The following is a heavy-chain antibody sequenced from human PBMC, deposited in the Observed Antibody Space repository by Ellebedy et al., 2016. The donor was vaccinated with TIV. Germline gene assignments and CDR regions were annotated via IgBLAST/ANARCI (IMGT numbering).Heavy chain of an antibody. Sequence: GGSLRLSXAASGFHFGSYAMSWVRQTPGKGLEWVSGVTNGGDKYYRVSVMGRFTVSRDNSKNTIYLQMDSLRAEDTATYYCAKARGSSVIDYNYYGMDVWGQGTTVTVSS. D-gene: IGHD2-21*01. CDR2: VTNGGDK. CDR3: AKARGSSVIDYNYYGMDV. J-gene: IGHJ6*02. CDR1: GFHFGSYA. V-gene: IGHV3-23*01.